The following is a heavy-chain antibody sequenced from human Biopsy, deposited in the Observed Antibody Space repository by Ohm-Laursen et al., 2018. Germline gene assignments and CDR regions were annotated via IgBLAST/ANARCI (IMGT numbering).Heavy chain of an antibody. CDR1: GGSVSSNTNY. CDR2: IFYSGII. J-gene: IGHJ5*02. CDR3: ARHPTGFWFDP. V-gene: IGHV4-39*01. Sequence: SDTLSLTCTVSGGSVSSNTNYWAWIRQPPGKGLEGIGSIFYSGIIYYNPSLKSRVSISVDTSKNQFSLNLNSVTAADTAVYYCARHPTGFWFDPWGQGTLVIVSS.